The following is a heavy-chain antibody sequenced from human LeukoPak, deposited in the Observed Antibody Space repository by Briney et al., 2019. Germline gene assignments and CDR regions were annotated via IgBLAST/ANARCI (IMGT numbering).Heavy chain of an antibody. D-gene: IGHD2-8*01. CDR3: AKDKEGYCTNGVCSGGYCYGMDV. J-gene: IGHJ6*02. Sequence: PGGSLRLSCAASGFPFNTYAMSWVRQAPGKGLEWVAVISYDGSNKYYADSVKGRFTISRDNSKNTLYLQMNSLRAEDTAVYYCAKDKEGYCTNGVCSGGYCYGMDVWGQGTTVTVSS. V-gene: IGHV3-30*18. CDR2: ISYDGSNK. CDR1: GFPFNTYA.